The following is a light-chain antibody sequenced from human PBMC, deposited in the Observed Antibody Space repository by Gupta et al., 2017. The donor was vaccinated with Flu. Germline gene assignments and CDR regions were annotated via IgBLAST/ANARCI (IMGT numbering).Light chain of an antibody. Sequence: SSHIGSNYVYWYQQFPGTAPKLLIYRNNQRPSGVPDRFSGSKSGTSASLAISGLRSEDEADYYCAVWDDSLSGFYVFGTGTKVTVL. CDR1: SSHIGSNY. CDR3: AVWDDSLSGFYV. CDR2: RNN. V-gene: IGLV1-47*01. J-gene: IGLJ1*01.